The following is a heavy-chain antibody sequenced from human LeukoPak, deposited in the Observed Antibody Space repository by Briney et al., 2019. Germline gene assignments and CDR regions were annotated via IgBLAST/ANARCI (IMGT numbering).Heavy chain of an antibody. Sequence: PSETLSLTCNVSGGSVSSGSYYWSWIRQPPGEGLEWIGYIYNSGTTNYNPSLKSRVTISVDSSKNQFSLKLTSVTAADTAVYYCARGARGYSYGWGQGTLVTVSS. V-gene: IGHV4-61*01. CDR2: IYNSGTT. CDR1: GGSVSSGSYY. CDR3: ARGARGYSYG. J-gene: IGHJ4*01. D-gene: IGHD5-18*01.